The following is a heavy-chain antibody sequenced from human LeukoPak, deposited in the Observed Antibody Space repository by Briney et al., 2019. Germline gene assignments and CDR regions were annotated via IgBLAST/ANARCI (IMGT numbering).Heavy chain of an antibody. CDR1: GFTFSSYS. CDR3: TREDSSGYYYHFDY. V-gene: IGHV3-48*01. CDR2: ISSSSSTI. J-gene: IGHJ4*02. D-gene: IGHD3-22*01. Sequence: GGSLRLSCAASGFTFSSYSMNWVRQAPGKGLEWVSYISSSSSTIYYADSVKGRFTISRDNSKNTLYLQMNSLRAEDTAVYYCTREDSSGYYYHFDYWGQGTLVTVSS.